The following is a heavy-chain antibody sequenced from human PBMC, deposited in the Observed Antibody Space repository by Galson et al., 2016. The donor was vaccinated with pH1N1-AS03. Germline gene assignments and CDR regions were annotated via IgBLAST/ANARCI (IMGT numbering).Heavy chain of an antibody. D-gene: IGHD5-18*01. Sequence: SLRLSCAASGFTFSSYAMTWVRQAPGKGLGWVSTISASGVTTDYADSVKGRFTITRDNSRDTGYLQMNGLRAEDTAINYCANPRASVTTMATRLDYWGQGILVTVSS. V-gene: IGHV3-23*01. CDR1: GFTFSSYA. CDR3: ANPRASVTTMATRLDY. J-gene: IGHJ4*02. CDR2: ISASGVTT.